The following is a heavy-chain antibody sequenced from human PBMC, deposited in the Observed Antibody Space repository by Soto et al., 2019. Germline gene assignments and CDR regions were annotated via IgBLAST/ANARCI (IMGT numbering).Heavy chain of an antibody. CDR1: GGSFSGYY. Sequence: SQTLSLTCAVYGGSFSGYYWSWIRQPPGKGLEWIGEINHSGSTNYNPSLKSRVTISVDTSKNQFSLKLSSVTAADTAVYYCARGGRDVVVVAASRPNWFDPWGQGTLVTVSS. J-gene: IGHJ5*02. CDR3: ARGGRDVVVVAASRPNWFDP. D-gene: IGHD2-15*01. V-gene: IGHV4-34*01. CDR2: INHSGST.